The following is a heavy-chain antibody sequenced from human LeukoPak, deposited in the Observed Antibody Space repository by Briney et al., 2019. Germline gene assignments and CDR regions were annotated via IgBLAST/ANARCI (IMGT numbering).Heavy chain of an antibody. CDR3: ARERGAYYDSSGSTWGY. J-gene: IGHJ4*02. V-gene: IGHV4-59*12. D-gene: IGHD3-22*01. CDR1: GGSISSYY. Sequence: PSETLSLTCTVSGGSISSYYWSWIRQPPGKGLEWIGYIYYSGSTYYNPSLKSRVTISVDTSKNQFSLKLSSVTAADTAVYYCARERGAYYDSSGSTWGYWGQGTLVTVSS. CDR2: IYYSGST.